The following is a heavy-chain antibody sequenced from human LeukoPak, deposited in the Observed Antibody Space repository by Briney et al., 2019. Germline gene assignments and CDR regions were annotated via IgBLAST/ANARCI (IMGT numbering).Heavy chain of an antibody. D-gene: IGHD6-19*01. CDR1: GFSLSTSGVG. J-gene: IGHJ4*02. CDR2: IYWDDDK. V-gene: IGHV2-5*02. Sequence: SGPTLAKPTQTLTLTCTFSGFSLSTSGVGVGWIRQPPGKALEWLALIYWDDDKRYSPSLKSRLTITKDTSKNQVVLTMTNMDPVDTATYYCARTGAVAGTGGPDYWGQGTLVTVSS. CDR3: ARTGAVAGTGGPDY.